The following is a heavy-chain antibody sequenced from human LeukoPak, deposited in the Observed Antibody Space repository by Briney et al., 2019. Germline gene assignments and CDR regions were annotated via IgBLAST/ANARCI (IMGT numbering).Heavy chain of an antibody. Sequence: ASVKVSCKASGYTFTSFGISWVRRAPGQGLEWMGWISAYNGNINYAQKLQGRVTMTTDTSTSTAYMEVRSLRSEDTAVYYCVRGLGVDTTMIFFDYWGQGSVVTVSS. D-gene: IGHD5-18*01. CDR2: ISAYNGNI. CDR1: GYTFTSFG. CDR3: VRGLGVDTTMIFFDY. V-gene: IGHV1-18*01. J-gene: IGHJ4*02.